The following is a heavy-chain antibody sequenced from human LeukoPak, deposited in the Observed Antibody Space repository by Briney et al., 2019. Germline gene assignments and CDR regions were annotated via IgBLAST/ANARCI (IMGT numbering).Heavy chain of an antibody. D-gene: IGHD2-2*01. CDR1: GFTFDDYA. J-gene: IGHJ4*02. CDR3: ARDLSSSTRCYSY. V-gene: IGHV3-21*01. CDR2: ISPSGNYI. Sequence: AGGSLRLSCAASGFTFDDYAMHWVRQAPGKWLEWVSSISPSGNYIYYADSVEGRFTISRDNAKNSLYLQMNSLRAEDTAVYYCARDLSSSTRCYSYWGQGTLVTVSS.